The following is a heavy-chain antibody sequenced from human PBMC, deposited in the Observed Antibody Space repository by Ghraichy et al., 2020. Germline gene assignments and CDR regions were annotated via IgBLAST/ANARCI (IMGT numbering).Heavy chain of an antibody. V-gene: IGHV3-23*01. J-gene: IGHJ4*02. D-gene: IGHD5-24*01. CDR2: ISGSGGRT. CDR1: GFTFSSYA. CDR3: AKDHRDDYRNYFDF. Sequence: GGSLRLSCAASGFTFSSYAMSWVRQAPGKGLEWVSAISGSGGRTYYADSVKGRFTISRDNSKNTLYLQMNSLRAEDTAVYYCAKDHRDDYRNYFDFWGQGTLVTVS.